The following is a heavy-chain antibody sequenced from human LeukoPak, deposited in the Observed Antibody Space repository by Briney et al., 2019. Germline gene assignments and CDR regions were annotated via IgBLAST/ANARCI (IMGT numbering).Heavy chain of an antibody. CDR1: GFTFSSYE. D-gene: IGHD3-10*02. J-gene: IGHJ6*04. CDR2: ISSSGCTI. V-gene: IGHV3-48*03. Sequence: GGSLRLSCAASGFTFSSYEMNWVRQAPGKGLEWVSYISSSGCTIYYADSVKGSFTISRDNAKNSLYLQMNSLRAEDTAVYYCAELGITMIGGVWGKGTTVTISS. CDR3: AELGITMIGGV.